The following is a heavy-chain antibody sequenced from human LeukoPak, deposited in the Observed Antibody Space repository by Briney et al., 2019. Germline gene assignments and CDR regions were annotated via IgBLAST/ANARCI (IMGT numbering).Heavy chain of an antibody. CDR3: AKSYSGYDYYYYYGMDV. CDR1: GFTFSSYG. D-gene: IGHD5-12*01. CDR2: ISYDGSNK. V-gene: IGHV3-30*18. Sequence: GRSLRLSCAASGFTFSSYGMHWVRQAPGKGLEWVAVISYDGSNKYYADSVKGRFTISRDNSKNTLYLQMNSLRAEDTAVYYCAKSYSGYDYYYYYGMDVWGKGTTVTVSS. J-gene: IGHJ6*04.